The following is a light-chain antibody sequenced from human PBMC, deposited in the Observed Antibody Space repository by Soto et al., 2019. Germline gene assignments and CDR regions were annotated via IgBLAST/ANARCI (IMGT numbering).Light chain of an antibody. J-gene: IGKJ4*01. CDR3: QQYGSSPPLT. CDR2: GAS. Sequence: EIVLTQSPGTLSLSPGERATLSCRASQSVSSSYLAWYQQKPGQAPRLLIYGASSRATGIPYRFSGSGSGTDFSLTISRLEPEHFAVYYCQQYGSSPPLTFGGATKVSIK. CDR1: QSVSSSY. V-gene: IGKV3-20*01.